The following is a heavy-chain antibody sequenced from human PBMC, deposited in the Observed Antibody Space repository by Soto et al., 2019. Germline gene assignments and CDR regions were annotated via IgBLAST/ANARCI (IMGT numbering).Heavy chain of an antibody. CDR1: GFTFSSYW. V-gene: IGHV3-7*01. D-gene: IGHD6-19*01. Sequence: GSLRLSCAASGFTFSSYWMSWVRQAPGKGLEWVANIKQDGSEKYYVDSVKGRFTISRDNAKNSLYLQMNSLRAEDTAVYYCARDVSVAGTGGSDYWGQGTLVTVSS. CDR2: IKQDGSEK. J-gene: IGHJ4*02. CDR3: ARDVSVAGTGGSDY.